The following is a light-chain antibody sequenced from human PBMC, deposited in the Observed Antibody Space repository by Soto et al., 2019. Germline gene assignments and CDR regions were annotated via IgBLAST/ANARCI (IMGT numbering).Light chain of an antibody. CDR2: NTS. Sequence: DIEMTQSPYTLSASIGDRVTITCRASQSISSWLAWYQQKPGKAPHLLIYNTSTLESGVPSRFSGSGSGTEFTLSVTSLQPDDFATYYCQQYNRYSRTFGQGTKVEV. V-gene: IGKV1-5*01. CDR1: QSISSW. J-gene: IGKJ1*01. CDR3: QQYNRYSRT.